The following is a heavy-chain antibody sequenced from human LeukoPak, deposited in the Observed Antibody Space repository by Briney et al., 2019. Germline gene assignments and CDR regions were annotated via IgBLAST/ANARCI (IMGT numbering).Heavy chain of an antibody. V-gene: IGHV3-23*01. CDR3: AKDRGPFVAIDNNWLDP. CDR2: ISGAGTST. J-gene: IGHJ5*02. D-gene: IGHD3-3*02. CDR1: RLYA. Sequence: GGSLRLSCVRLYAMHWVRQAPGKGLEWVSSISGAGTSTYYADSVKGRFTLSRDTSKSTVILQMNSLRADDRAVYYCAKDRGPFVAIDNNWLDPWGQGTLVTVSS.